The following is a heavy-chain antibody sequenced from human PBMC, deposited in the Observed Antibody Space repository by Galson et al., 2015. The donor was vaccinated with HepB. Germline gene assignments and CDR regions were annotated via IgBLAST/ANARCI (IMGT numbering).Heavy chain of an antibody. J-gene: IGHJ5*02. Sequence: SLRLSCAASGFTFSTYWVGWVRQAPGKGLEWVANVKYDGSQKNYVDSVKGRFTISRDNDKNSQYLQMNSLRAEDTAVYFCVRQLGRGRFDPWGQGRLVTVSS. CDR2: VKYDGSQK. CDR3: VRQLGRGRFDP. CDR1: GFTFSTYW. V-gene: IGHV3-7*01. D-gene: IGHD1-1*01.